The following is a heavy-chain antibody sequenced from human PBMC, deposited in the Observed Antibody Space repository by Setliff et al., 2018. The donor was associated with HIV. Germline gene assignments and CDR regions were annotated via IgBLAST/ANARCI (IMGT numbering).Heavy chain of an antibody. V-gene: IGHV4-38-2*01. J-gene: IGHJ5*02. CDR3: ARYGGNSFWFDP. CDR1: GYSISSGYY. D-gene: IGHD2-21*01. Sequence: PSGTLSLTCVVSGYSISSGYYWGWIRQPPGTGLEWIGSFYHSTTYYNPSLKSRVTISVDTSKNQFSLKLISVTAADTAVYYCARYGGNSFWFDPWGQGTLVTAPQ. CDR2: FYHSTT.